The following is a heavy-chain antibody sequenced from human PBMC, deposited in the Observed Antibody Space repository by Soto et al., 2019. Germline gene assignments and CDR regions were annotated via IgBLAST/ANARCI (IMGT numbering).Heavy chain of an antibody. J-gene: IGHJ5*02. CDR1: GYTFTSYV. V-gene: IGHV1-3*01. Sequence: GASVEVSCKASGYTFTSYVMHWVRQAPGQRLEWMGWINAGNGNTKYSQKFQGRVTITRDTSARTVYMELSSLRSEDTAVYYCARWFYVSSGYYDNWFDPWGQGTLVTVSS. D-gene: IGHD3-22*01. CDR3: ARWFYVSSGYYDNWFDP. CDR2: INAGNGNT.